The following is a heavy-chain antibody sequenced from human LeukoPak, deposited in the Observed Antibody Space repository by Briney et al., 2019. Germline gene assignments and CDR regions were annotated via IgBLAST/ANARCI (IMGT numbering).Heavy chain of an antibody. V-gene: IGHV3-23*01. Sequence: GGSLRLSCAASGFTFSSYAISWVRQAPGKGLEWVSDINGSGGSTYYADSVKGRFTISRDNSKNTLYLQMNSLRAEDTAVYYCVPRKEWSCYMDVWGKGTTVTVSS. CDR2: INGSGGST. CDR1: GFTFSSYA. D-gene: IGHD3-3*01. J-gene: IGHJ6*03. CDR3: VPRKEWSCYMDV.